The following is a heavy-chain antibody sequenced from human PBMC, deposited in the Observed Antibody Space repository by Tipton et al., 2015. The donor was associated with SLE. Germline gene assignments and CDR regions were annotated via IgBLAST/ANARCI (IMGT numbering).Heavy chain of an antibody. D-gene: IGHD2-15*01. J-gene: IGHJ4*02. CDR2: IYYSGST. CDR1: GGSISSSSYY. CDR3: ARHREDIVVVVAAPFDY. V-gene: IGHV4-39*07. Sequence: TLSLTCTVSGGSISSSSYYWGWIRQPPGKGLEWIGSIYYSGSTYYNPSLKSRVTISVDTSKNQFSLKLSSVTAADTAVYYCARHREDIVVVVAAPFDYWGQGTLVTVSS.